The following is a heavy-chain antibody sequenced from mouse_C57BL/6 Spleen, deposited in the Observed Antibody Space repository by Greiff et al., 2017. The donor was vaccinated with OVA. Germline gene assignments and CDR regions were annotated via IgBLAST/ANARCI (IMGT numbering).Heavy chain of an antibody. CDR2: IHPNSGST. Sequence: VQLQQSGAELVKPGASVKLSCKASGYTFTSYWMHWVKQRPGQGLEWIGMIHPNSGSTNYNEKFKSKATLTVDKSSSTAYMQLSSLTSEDSAVYYCARGGGSSYNGYFDVWGTGTTVTVSS. CDR1: GYTFTSYW. J-gene: IGHJ1*03. V-gene: IGHV1-64*01. CDR3: ARGGGSSYNGYFDV. D-gene: IGHD1-1*01.